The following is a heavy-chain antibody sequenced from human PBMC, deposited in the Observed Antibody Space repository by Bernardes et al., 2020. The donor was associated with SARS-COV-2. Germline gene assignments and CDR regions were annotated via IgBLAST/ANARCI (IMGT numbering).Heavy chain of an antibody. V-gene: IGHV3-53*01. CDR3: AREEGVATMTGNYYHYYYGMDV. Sequence: GCLTLSRAVSGFTFSPNSVSWVRPAPGKGPEWVAVIYSGGGTYNADSVQGRIIISRDISKNTVNLQMNSLRVEDTAVYYCAREEGVATMTGNYYHYYYGMDVWGQGTTVTVSS. CDR2: IYSGGGT. D-gene: IGHD5-12*01. CDR1: GFTFSPNS. J-gene: IGHJ6*02.